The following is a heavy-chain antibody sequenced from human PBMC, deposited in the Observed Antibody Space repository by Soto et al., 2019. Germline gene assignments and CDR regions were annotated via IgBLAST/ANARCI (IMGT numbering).Heavy chain of an antibody. J-gene: IGHJ6*02. D-gene: IGHD5-12*01. CDR2: ISGSGGST. Sequence: HPGGSLRLSCAASGFTFSSYAMSWVRQAPGKGLEWVSAISGSGGSTYYADSVKGRFTISRDNSKNTLYLQMNSLRAEDTAVYYCAKGEGGGYNSVYYGMDVWGQGTTVTVSS. V-gene: IGHV3-23*01. CDR1: GFTFSSYA. CDR3: AKGEGGGYNSVYYGMDV.